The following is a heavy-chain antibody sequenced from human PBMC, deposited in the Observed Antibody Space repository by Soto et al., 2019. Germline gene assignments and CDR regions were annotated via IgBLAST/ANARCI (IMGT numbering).Heavy chain of an antibody. V-gene: IGHV1-69*02. D-gene: IGHD3-10*01. Sequence: SVKVSCKASGGTFSSYTISWVRQAPGQGLEWMGRIIPILGIANYAQKLQGRVTMTTDTSTSTAYMELRSLRSDDTAVYYCARGVGSGSYYNQYNWFDPWGQGTLVTVSS. J-gene: IGHJ5*02. CDR1: GGTFSSYT. CDR3: ARGVGSGSYYNQYNWFDP. CDR2: IIPILGIA.